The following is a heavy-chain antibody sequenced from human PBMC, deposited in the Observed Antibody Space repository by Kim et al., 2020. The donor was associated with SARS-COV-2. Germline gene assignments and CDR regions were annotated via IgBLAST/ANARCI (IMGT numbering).Heavy chain of an antibody. D-gene: IGHD4-4*01. CDR1: GFIFRKSW. Sequence: GGSLRLSCAASGFIFRKSWMNWVRQPPGQGLEFVANISPDGSDINYVHSVKGRFTISRDDAKNSLYLQMSSLRAEDPAVYYCATDSHYSTFDFWGQGTLVTVSS. J-gene: IGHJ4*02. CDR2: ISPDGSDI. CDR3: ATDSHYSTFDF. V-gene: IGHV3-7*03.